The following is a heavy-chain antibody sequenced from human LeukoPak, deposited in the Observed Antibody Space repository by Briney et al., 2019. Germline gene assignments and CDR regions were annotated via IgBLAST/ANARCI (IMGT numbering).Heavy chain of an antibody. V-gene: IGHV3-11*04. Sequence: GGSLRLSCAASGFTFSDYYMSWIRQAPGKGLEWVSYISSSGSTIYYADSVKGRFTISRDNAKNSLYLQMNSLRVEDTAVYYCAKTPAKVGATTPFDYWGQGTLVTVSS. CDR3: AKTPAKVGATTPFDY. CDR1: GFTFSDYY. J-gene: IGHJ4*02. CDR2: ISSSGSTI. D-gene: IGHD1-26*01.